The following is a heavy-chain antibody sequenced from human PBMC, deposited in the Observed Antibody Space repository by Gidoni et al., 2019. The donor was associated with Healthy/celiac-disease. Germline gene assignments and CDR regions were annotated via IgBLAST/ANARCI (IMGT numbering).Heavy chain of an antibody. Sequence: EVQLVESGGGLVQPGGSLKLSCAASGFTFSGSAMHWVRQASGKGLEWVGRIRSKANSYATAYAASVKGRFTISRDDSKNTAYLQMNSLKTEDTAVYYCTSPPPSTAASSGYYYGDYWGQGTLVTVSS. CDR3: TSPPPSTAASSGYYYGDY. CDR1: GFTFSGSA. J-gene: IGHJ4*02. D-gene: IGHD3-22*01. CDR2: IRSKANSYAT. V-gene: IGHV3-73*02.